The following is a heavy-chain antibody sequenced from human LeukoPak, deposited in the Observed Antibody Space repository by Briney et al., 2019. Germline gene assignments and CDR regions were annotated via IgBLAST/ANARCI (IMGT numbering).Heavy chain of an antibody. CDR1: GFTFSSYG. D-gene: IGHD7-27*01. J-gene: IGHJ6*02. V-gene: IGHV3-30*03. CDR2: ISYDGSNK. Sequence: GGSLRLSCAASGFTFSSYGMHWVRQAPGKGLEWVAVISYDGSNKYYADSVNGRFTISRDNAKNSLYLQMNSLRAEDTAVYYCARDLGIVYYYGMDVWGQGTTVIVSS. CDR3: ARDLGIVYYYGMDV.